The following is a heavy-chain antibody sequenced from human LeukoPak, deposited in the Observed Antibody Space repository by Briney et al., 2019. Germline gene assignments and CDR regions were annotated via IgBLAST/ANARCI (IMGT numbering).Heavy chain of an antibody. CDR2: IYYSGST. J-gene: IGHJ4*02. Sequence: PSEALSLTCTVSGGSISSYYWSWIRQPPGKGLEWIGYIYYSGSTNYNPSLKNRVTISVDTSRNQFSLKLTSVTAADTAVYYCARGGSRLTTAGDLDYWGQGALVTVSS. CDR3: ARGGSRLTTAGDLDY. D-gene: IGHD3-16*01. V-gene: IGHV4-59*08. CDR1: GGSISSYY.